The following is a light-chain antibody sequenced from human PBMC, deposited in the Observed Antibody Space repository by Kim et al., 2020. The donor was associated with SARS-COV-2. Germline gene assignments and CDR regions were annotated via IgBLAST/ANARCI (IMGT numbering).Light chain of an antibody. J-gene: IGKJ1*01. CDR1: LRIMSC. CDR2: PSP. V-gene: IGKV1-5*03. Sequence: DRVPSAARSSLRIMSCLPWKRQKPGRATLVLSFPSPRFAGGVPSRSSGSGSGTEFTPTSRRLQPNVIACYYCQQYDNYWTFGQGTKVDIK. CDR3: QQYDNYWT.